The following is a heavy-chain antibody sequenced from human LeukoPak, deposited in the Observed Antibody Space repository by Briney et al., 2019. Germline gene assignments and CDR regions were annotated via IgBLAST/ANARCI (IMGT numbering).Heavy chain of an antibody. J-gene: IGHJ4*02. CDR1: GYSTSSGNY. Sequence: SETLSHTCTVSGYSTSSGNYWGWIRQPPGKGLEWIGSIYHSGSTYYNPSLKSRVIISVDASKDQFSLKLSSVTAADTAVYYCARGTGRYYYFDYWGQGTLVTVSS. V-gene: IGHV4-38-2*02. D-gene: IGHD1-26*01. CDR2: IYHSGST. CDR3: ARGTGRYYYFDY.